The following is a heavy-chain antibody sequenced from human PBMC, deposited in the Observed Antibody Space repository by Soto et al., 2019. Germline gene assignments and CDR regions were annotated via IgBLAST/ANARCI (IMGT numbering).Heavy chain of an antibody. CDR3: ARGRGFDY. Sequence: QVQLQESGPGLVKPSGTLSLTCAVSSASIISSGTWWSWVRQPPGKGLEWIGEIYYSGSTNHNPSLKSRVTISVDKSQNQFSLKLNSVPAADTAVYYCARGRGFDYWGQEAQVTVSS. J-gene: IGHJ4*02. V-gene: IGHV4-4*02. CDR2: IYYSGST. CDR1: SASIISSGTW.